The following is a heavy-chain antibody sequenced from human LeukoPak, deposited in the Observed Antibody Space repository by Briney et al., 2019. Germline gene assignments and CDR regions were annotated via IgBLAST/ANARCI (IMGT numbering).Heavy chain of an antibody. V-gene: IGHV4-4*07. CDR3: ARDLENSSSWYAPNWFDP. CDR2: IYTSGST. J-gene: IGHJ5*02. CDR1: GGSISSYY. D-gene: IGHD6-13*01. Sequence: SETLSLTCTVSGGSISSYYWSWIRQPAGKGLEWIGRIYTSGSTNYNPSLKSRVTMSVDTSKNQFSLKLSSVTAADTAVYYCARDLENSSSWYAPNWFDPWGQGTLVTVSS.